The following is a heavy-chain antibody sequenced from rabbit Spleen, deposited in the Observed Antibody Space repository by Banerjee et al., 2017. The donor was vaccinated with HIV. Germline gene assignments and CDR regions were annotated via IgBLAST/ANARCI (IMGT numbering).Heavy chain of an antibody. J-gene: IGHJ3*01. CDR3: ARESEAGYAAYGYLL. CDR1: GFSFSSGYY. Sequence: QEQLEESGGDLVKPGASLTLTCTASGFSFSSGYYMCWVRQAPGKGLEWVGCIFTKNDGIWYASWAKGRFTISKTSSTTMTLQMTSLTAADTATYFCARESEAGYAAYGYLLWGQGTLVTVS. V-gene: IGHV1S45*01. D-gene: IGHD6-1*01. CDR2: IFTKNDGI.